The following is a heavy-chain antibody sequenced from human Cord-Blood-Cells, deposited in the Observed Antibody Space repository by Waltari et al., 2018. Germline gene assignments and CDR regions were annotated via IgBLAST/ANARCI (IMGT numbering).Heavy chain of an antibody. CDR3: AREDQLRGFDL. Sequence: QVQLQESGPGLVKPSETLSLTCTVSGYSISSGYYWGWIRQPPGKGLEWIGSIYHSGSTYYNPSIKSRVTISVDTSKNQFSLKLSSVTAADTAVYYCAREDQLRGFDLWGRGTLVTVSS. CDR1: GYSISSGYY. D-gene: IGHD4-17*01. J-gene: IGHJ2*01. CDR2: IYHSGST. V-gene: IGHV4-38-2*02.